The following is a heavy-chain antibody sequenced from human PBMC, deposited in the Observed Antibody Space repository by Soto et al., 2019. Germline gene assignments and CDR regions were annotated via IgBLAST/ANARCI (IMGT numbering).Heavy chain of an antibody. Sequence: QLQLQESGSGLVKASQTLSLTCAVSGGSISSGGYSWSWIRQPPGKGLEWIGYIYHGSTYYNPSPKTRVTISIDRSKNQFSLKLSSVTAADTAVYYCASSGSRGIGAFDIWGQGTRFTVSS. V-gene: IGHV4-30-2*01. D-gene: IGHD3-22*01. J-gene: IGHJ3*02. CDR3: ASSGSRGIGAFDI. CDR1: GGSISSGGYS. CDR2: IYHGST.